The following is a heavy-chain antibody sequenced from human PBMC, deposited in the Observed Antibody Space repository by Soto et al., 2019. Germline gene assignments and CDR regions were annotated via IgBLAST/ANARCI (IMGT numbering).Heavy chain of an antibody. CDR3: AKELHDFGELYPYGYYYMDV. Sequence: QVQLVESGGGVVQPGRSLRLSCAASGFTFSGYCMHWVRQAPGKGLEWVAFISYDGSNKYYAGSVKGRFTISRDKSKNTLYLQQNRLRAEDTAFYYCAKELHDFGELYPYGYYYMDVRGEGTPVSVSS. D-gene: IGHD3-10*01. CDR2: ISYDGSNK. J-gene: IGHJ6*03. CDR1: GFTFSGYC. V-gene: IGHV3-30*18.